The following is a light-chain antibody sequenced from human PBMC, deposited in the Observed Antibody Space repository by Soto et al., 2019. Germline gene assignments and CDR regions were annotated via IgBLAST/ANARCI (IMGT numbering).Light chain of an antibody. V-gene: IGKV3-11*01. CDR3: QQRNNWPLT. Sequence: EIVLTQSPATLSLSPGERATLSCRASQSVSRYLAWYQQRPGQAPRLLIYDASNRATGIPARFSGSGFETDFTLTISSLEPEDSAVYYCQQRNNWPLTFGQGTKLEIK. CDR2: DAS. CDR1: QSVSRY. J-gene: IGKJ2*01.